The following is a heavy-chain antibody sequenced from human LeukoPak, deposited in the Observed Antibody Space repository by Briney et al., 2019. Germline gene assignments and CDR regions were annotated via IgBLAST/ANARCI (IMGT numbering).Heavy chain of an antibody. CDR2: INHSGST. Sequence: NASETLSLTCAVYGGSFSGYYWSWIRQPPGKGLEWIGEINHSGSTNYNPSLKSRVTISVDTSKNQFSLKLSSVTAADTAVYYCASYGSGGDYWGQGTLVTVSS. V-gene: IGHV4-34*01. D-gene: IGHD3-10*01. J-gene: IGHJ4*02. CDR3: ASYGSGGDY. CDR1: GGSFSGYY.